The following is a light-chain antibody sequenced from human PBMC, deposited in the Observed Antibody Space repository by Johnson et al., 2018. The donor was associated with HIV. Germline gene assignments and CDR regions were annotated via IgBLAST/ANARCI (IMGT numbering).Light chain of an antibody. V-gene: IGLV1-51*01. CDR2: DNN. Sequence: QSVLTQPPSVSAAPGQKVTISCSGSSSNIGNNYVSWYQQLPGTAPKLLIYDNNKRPSGIPDRFSGSKSGTSATLGITGLQTGDEADYYCGTWDSSLIAGLYVCETCTKVTVL. J-gene: IGLJ1*01. CDR1: SSNIGNNY. CDR3: GTWDSSLIAGLYV.